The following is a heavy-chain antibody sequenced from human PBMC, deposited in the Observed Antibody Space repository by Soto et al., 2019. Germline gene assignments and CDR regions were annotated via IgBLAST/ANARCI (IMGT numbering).Heavy chain of an antibody. D-gene: IGHD7-27*01. J-gene: IGHJ4*02. CDR3: ARRWGRTFDC. CDR1: GGSISSYY. V-gene: IGHV4-59*08. Sequence: QVQLQESGPGLVKPSETLSLTCTVSGGSISSYYWSWIRQPPGKGLEWIGYIYYSGSTNYNPSLKRRVTLSVYTSNNQFSLKLSSVTAADTAVYYCARRWGRTFDCWGQGTLVTVSS. CDR2: IYYSGST.